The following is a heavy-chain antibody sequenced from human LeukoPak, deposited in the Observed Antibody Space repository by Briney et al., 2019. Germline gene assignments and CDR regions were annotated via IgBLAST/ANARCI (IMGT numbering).Heavy chain of an antibody. D-gene: IGHD2-15*01. CDR3: AKEGVVVAANYYYYYYMDV. CDR2: ISYDGSNK. J-gene: IGHJ6*03. CDR1: GFTFSSYG. V-gene: IGHV3-30*18. Sequence: GGSLRLSCAASGFTFSSYGMHWVRQAPGKGLEWVAVISYDGSNKYYADSVKGRFTISRDNSKNTLYLQMNSLRAEDTAVYYCAKEGVVVAANYYYYYYMDVWGKGTTVTVSS.